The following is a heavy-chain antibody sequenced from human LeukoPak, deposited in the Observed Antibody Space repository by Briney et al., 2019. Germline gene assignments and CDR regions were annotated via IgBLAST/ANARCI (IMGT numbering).Heavy chain of an antibody. CDR1: GGTFSSYA. J-gene: IGHJ6*02. V-gene: IGHV1-69*13. CDR3: ARVHYDILTGYYMSYYYYGMDV. Sequence: SVKVSCKASGGTFSSYAISWVRQAPGQGLEWMGGIIPIFGTANYAQKFQGRVTITADESTSTAYMELSSLRSEDTAVYYCARVHYDILTGYYMSYYYYGMDVWGQGTTVIVSS. D-gene: IGHD3-9*01. CDR2: IIPIFGTA.